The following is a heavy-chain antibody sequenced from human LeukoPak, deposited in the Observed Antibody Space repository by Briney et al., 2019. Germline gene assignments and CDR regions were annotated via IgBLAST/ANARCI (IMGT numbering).Heavy chain of an antibody. CDR1: GFTFSSYA. V-gene: IGHV3-48*04. D-gene: IGHD5-24*01. J-gene: IGHJ4*02. Sequence: GGSLRLSCAASGFTFSSYAMHWVRQAPGKGLEWVSYISSSSSTIYYADSVKGRFTTSRDNAKNSLYLQMNSLRAEDTAVYYCARDLEMATGGYWGQGTLVTVSS. CDR2: ISSSSSTI. CDR3: ARDLEMATGGY.